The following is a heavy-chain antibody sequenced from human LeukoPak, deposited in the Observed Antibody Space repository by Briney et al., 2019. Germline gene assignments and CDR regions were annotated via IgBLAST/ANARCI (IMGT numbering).Heavy chain of an antibody. J-gene: IGHJ3*02. CDR1: GGSISSGDYY. Sequence: SQTLSHTCTVSGGSISSGDYYWSWIRQPPGKCLEWIGYIYYSGSTYYNPSLKSRVTISVDTSKNQFSLKLSSVTAADTAVYYCARGGAAAGTNDAFDIWGQGTMVTVSS. V-gene: IGHV4-30-4*08. CDR3: ARGGAAAGTNDAFDI. D-gene: IGHD6-13*01. CDR2: IYYSGST.